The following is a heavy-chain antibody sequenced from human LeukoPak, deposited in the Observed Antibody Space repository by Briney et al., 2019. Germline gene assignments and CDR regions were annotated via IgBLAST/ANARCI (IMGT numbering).Heavy chain of an antibody. D-gene: IGHD1-20*01. V-gene: IGHV4-34*01. CDR1: GGTFSGYY. Sequence: SETLSPTCAVYGGTFSGYYWSWIRQPPGKGLEWIGEINHSGSTNYNPSLKSRVTISVDTSKNQFSLKLSPVTAADTAVYYCARGRITGTSPFGYWGQGTLVTVSS. CDR3: ARGRITGTSPFGY. CDR2: INHSGST. J-gene: IGHJ4*02.